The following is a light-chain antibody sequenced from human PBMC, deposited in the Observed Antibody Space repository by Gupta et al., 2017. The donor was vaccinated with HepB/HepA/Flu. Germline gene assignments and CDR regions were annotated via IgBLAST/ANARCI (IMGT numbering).Light chain of an antibody. J-gene: IGKJ5*01. CDR2: KAS. Sequence: DIQMTPSPSTLSASVGDRVTITCRASQSISTWLAWYQQKPGKAPNLLIYKASSLERVVPSRFSGSGSGTEFTLTISSLQPDDFATYYCQHYSSYPITFGQGTRLEIK. CDR3: QHYSSYPIT. V-gene: IGKV1-5*03. CDR1: QSISTW.